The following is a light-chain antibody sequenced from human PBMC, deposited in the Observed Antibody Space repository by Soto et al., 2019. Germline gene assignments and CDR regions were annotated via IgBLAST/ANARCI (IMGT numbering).Light chain of an antibody. Sequence: EIVLTQSPGTLSLSPGERATLSCRASQSVSSSYLAWYQQKPGQAPRLLIYGASSRATGIPDRFSGSGSGTDFTLTISRLEPEDFAEYYCRQYGRSPEYTFGQGTKLEIK. J-gene: IGKJ2*01. CDR1: QSVSSSY. V-gene: IGKV3-20*01. CDR3: RQYGRSPEYT. CDR2: GAS.